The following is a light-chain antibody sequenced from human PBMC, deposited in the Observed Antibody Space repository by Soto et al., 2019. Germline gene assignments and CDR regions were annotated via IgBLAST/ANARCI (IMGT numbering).Light chain of an antibody. J-gene: IGLJ1*01. CDR2: EVT. Sequence: QSALTQPPSSSGSPGQSVTIACTGTSSDVGGYNYVSWYQQHPDKPPSLMIYEVTKRPSGVPDRFSGSKSGNTASLTVSGLQAEDEADSYCSSYAGSDNLGVFGTGTKVTVL. CDR1: SSDVGGYNY. V-gene: IGLV2-8*01. CDR3: SSYAGSDNLGV.